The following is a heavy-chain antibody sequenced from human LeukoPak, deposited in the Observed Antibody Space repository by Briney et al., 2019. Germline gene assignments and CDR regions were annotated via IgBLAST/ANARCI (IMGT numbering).Heavy chain of an antibody. CDR2: INPNSGGT. Sequence: ASVEVSCKASGYTFTGYYMHWVRQAPGQGLEWLGRINPNSGGTNYAQKFQGRVTMTRDTSISTAYMELSRLRSDDTAVYYCARESLSARIAVAGGVLLYWGQGTLVTVSS. V-gene: IGHV1-2*06. CDR3: ARESLSARIAVAGGVLLY. J-gene: IGHJ4*02. D-gene: IGHD6-19*01. CDR1: GYTFTGYY.